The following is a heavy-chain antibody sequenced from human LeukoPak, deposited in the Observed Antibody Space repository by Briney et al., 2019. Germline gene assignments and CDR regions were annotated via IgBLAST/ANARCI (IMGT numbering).Heavy chain of an antibody. J-gene: IGHJ6*02. Sequence: SETLSLTCTVSGGSISSYYWSWIRRPPGKGLEWIGYIYYSGSTNYNPSLKSRVTISVDTSKNQFSLKLSSVTAADTAVYYCARQRQPLRYYGMDVWGQGTTVTVSS. CDR2: IYYSGST. D-gene: IGHD6-25*01. V-gene: IGHV4-59*01. CDR1: GGSISSYY. CDR3: ARQRQPLRYYGMDV.